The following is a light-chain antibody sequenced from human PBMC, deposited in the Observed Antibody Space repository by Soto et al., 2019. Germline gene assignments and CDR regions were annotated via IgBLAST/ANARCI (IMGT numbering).Light chain of an antibody. J-gene: IGKJ1*01. V-gene: IGKV3-15*01. CDR2: GAS. CDR1: QTIGSK. CDR3: QQYNNWLSWT. Sequence: EIVMTQFPATLSVSPGESATLSCRASQTIGSKLAWYQHKPGQAPRLLIYGASTRATGIPARFSGSGSGTEFTLTISSLQSGDFALYFCQQYNNWLSWTFGQGTRVDIK.